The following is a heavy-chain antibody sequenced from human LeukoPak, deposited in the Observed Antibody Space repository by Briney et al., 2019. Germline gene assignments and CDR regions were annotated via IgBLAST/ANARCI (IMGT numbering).Heavy chain of an antibody. D-gene: IGHD3-22*01. CDR2: INPGDSDT. Sequence: GESLKISCQGSGYLFTSYWIGWARQLPGNGLEWMGIINPGDSDTRYSPSFQGQVTISVDKSISTAYLQWISLKASDTAMYYRARQYGYSGYYDSSGYYYYFDYWRQGTLVTVSS. J-gene: IGHJ4*02. CDR1: GYLFTSYW. CDR3: ARQYGYSGYYDSSGYYYYFDY. V-gene: IGHV5-51*01.